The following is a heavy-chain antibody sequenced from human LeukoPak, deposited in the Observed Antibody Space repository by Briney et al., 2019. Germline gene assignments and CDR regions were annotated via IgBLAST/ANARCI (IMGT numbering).Heavy chain of an antibody. V-gene: IGHV4-59*01. Sequence: PSETLSLTCTVSGGSISSYYWSWIRQPPGKGLEWIGYIYYSGSTNYNPSLKSRVTISVDTSQNHFSLKLSSVTAADTALYYCARGGSYYDYWGQGTLVTVSS. J-gene: IGHJ4*02. CDR3: ARGGSYYDY. CDR1: GGSISSYY. D-gene: IGHD1-26*01. CDR2: IYYSGST.